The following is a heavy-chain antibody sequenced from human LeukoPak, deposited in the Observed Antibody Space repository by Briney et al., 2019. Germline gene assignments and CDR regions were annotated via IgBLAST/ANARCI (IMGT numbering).Heavy chain of an antibody. Sequence: ETLSLTFTVSGGSISSSSYYWGWLRQPPGKGLEWIGSIYYSGSTYYNPSLKTRVTISVDTSKNQFSLKLSSVTAADTAVYYCARDQEGTTVTKRYYYYYMEVWGKGTTVTVSS. CDR1: GGSISSSSYY. CDR3: ARDQEGTTVTKRYYYYYMEV. V-gene: IGHV4-39*07. CDR2: IYYSGST. J-gene: IGHJ6*03. D-gene: IGHD4-17*01.